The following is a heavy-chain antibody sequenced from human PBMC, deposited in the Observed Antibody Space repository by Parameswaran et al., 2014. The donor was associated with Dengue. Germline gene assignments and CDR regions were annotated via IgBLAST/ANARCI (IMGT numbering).Heavy chain of an antibody. Sequence: KWIRQPPGKGLEWVSSISSSSSYIYYADSVKGRFTISRDNAKNSLYLQMNSLRAEDTAVYYCARGVLERIAARRSWWFDPWGQGTLVTVSS. D-gene: IGHD6-6*01. CDR3: ARGVLERIAARRSWWFDP. V-gene: IGHV3-21*01. J-gene: IGHJ5*02. CDR2: ISSSSSYI.